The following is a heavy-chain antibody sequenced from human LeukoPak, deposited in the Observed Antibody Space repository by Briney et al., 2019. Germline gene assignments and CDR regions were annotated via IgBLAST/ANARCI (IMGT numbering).Heavy chain of an antibody. CDR2: ISYDGSNK. CDR3: ATGSGWYPKLYYFNY. J-gene: IGHJ4*02. Sequence: GGSLRLSCAASGFTFSIYAMHWVRQAPGKGLEWVAVISYDGSNKYYADSVKGRFTISRDNSKNTLYLQMNSLRAEDTAVYYCATGSGWYPKLYYFNYWGQGTLVTVSS. V-gene: IGHV3-30-3*01. D-gene: IGHD6-19*01. CDR1: GFTFSIYA.